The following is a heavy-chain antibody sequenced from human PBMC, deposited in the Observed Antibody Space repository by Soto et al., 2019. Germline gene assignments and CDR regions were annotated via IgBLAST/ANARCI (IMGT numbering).Heavy chain of an antibody. V-gene: IGHV1-3*01. Sequence: QAQLVQSRAEVKKPGASVRVSCTTSGYTFTAYHIHWLRQAPGQRLEWLGWINPDNGNTKYSQNFWGRVTITRDTSASTAHMELSSLRPEDTAIYYCTREEYCTGGTCYRYFGLWGRGTLVTVSS. CDR3: TREEYCTGGTCYRYFGL. CDR2: INPDNGNT. J-gene: IGHJ2*01. CDR1: GYTFTAYH. D-gene: IGHD2-15*01.